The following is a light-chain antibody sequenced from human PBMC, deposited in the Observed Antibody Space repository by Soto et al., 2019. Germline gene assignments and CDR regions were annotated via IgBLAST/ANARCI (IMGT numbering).Light chain of an antibody. CDR1: SSDGGSYKF. CDR3: CSYTGSSSWV. Sequence: QSALTQPASVSGSPGQSITISCTGTSSDGGSYKFVSWYQQHPGKAPKFIIYAGSKRPSGVSNRFSGSKSGNTASLTISGLQAEDEADYYCCSYTGSSSWVFGGGTKVTVL. J-gene: IGLJ3*02. V-gene: IGLV2-23*01. CDR2: AGS.